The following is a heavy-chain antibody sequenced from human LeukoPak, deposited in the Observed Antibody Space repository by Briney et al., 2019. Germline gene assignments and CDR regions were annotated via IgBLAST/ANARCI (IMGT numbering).Heavy chain of an antibody. CDR3: AKDTGYVPDAFDI. J-gene: IGHJ3*02. CDR2: ISYDGSNK. Sequence: GGSLRLSCAASGFTFSSYAMHWVRQAPGKGLEWVAVISYDGSNKYYADSVKGRFTISRDNSKNTPYLQMNSLRAEDTAIYYCAKDTGYVPDAFDIWGQGTMVTVSS. CDR1: GFTFSSYA. D-gene: IGHD5-12*01. V-gene: IGHV3-30*04.